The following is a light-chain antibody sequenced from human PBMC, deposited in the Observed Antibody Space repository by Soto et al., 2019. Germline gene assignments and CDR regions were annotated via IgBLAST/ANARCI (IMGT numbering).Light chain of an antibody. CDR2: KAS. Sequence: DIPMTQSPSTLSGSVGDRVTITCRASQTISSWLAWYQQKPGKAPKLLIYKASTLKSGVPSTFSGSGSGTEFTLTISSLQPDDFATYFCQHYDTFSWAFGQGTKVDIK. J-gene: IGKJ1*01. CDR3: QHYDTFSWA. CDR1: QTISSW. V-gene: IGKV1-5*03.